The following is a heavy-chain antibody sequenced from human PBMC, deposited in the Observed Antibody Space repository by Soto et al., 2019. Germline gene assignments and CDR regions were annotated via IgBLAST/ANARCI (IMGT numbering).Heavy chain of an antibody. Sequence: QVQLQESGPGLVKPSGTLSLTCAVSGGSISSSHWWSWVRQPPGKGLEWIGEIYHSGSTNYNPSLKSRVTISVDKSKNQVSLKLSSVTAADTAVYYCARGSLSVGVTGTTGAFDYWGQGTLVTVSS. D-gene: IGHD1-7*01. CDR3: ARGSLSVGVTGTTGAFDY. V-gene: IGHV4-4*02. J-gene: IGHJ4*02. CDR2: IYHSGST. CDR1: GGSISSSHW.